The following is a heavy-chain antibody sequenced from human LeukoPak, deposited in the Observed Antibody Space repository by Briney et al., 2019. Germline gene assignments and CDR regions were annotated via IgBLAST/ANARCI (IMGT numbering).Heavy chain of an antibody. CDR2: IRYDGSNK. CDR1: GFTFSSYG. Sequence: GGSLRLSCAASGFTFSSYGMHWVRQAPGKGLEWVAFIRYDGSNKYYADSVKGRFTISRDNAKNSLYLQMNSLRADDMAVYYCAKDLGRHSSWNGFDIWGQGTMVTVSS. V-gene: IGHV3-30*02. J-gene: IGHJ3*02. CDR3: AKDLGRHSSWNGFDI. D-gene: IGHD6-13*01.